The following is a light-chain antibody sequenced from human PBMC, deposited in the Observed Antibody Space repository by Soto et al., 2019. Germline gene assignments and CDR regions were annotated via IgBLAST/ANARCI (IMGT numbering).Light chain of an antibody. CDR3: QQLNSYPRLT. CDR1: QGIRNY. CDR2: AAS. V-gene: IGKV1-9*01. J-gene: IGKJ4*01. Sequence: DIHLTQSTSFLSASVGDRVTLTCRASQGIRNYLAWYQQKPGKAPKLLIYAASTLQSGVPSRFSGSGSGTEFTLTITNLQPEDFATYFCQQLNSYPRLTFGGGTKVEIK.